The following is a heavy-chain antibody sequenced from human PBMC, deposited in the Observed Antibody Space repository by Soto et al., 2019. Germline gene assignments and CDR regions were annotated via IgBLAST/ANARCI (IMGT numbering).Heavy chain of an antibody. V-gene: IGHV4-39*01. D-gene: IGHD3-9*01. J-gene: IGHJ4*02. Sequence: SETLSLTCTVSGGSISSSSYYWGWIRQPPGKGLEWIGSIYYSGSTYYNPSLKSRVTISVDTSKNQFSLKLSSVTAADSAVYYCARHKVLRGILTGYYNVMGYFDYWGQGTLVTVSS. CDR2: IYYSGST. CDR3: ARHKVLRGILTGYYNVMGYFDY. CDR1: GGSISSSSYY.